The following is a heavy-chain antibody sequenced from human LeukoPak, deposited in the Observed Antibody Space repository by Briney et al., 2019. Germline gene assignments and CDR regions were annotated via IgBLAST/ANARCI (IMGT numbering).Heavy chain of an antibody. J-gene: IGHJ4*02. CDR1: GFTFSSYG. D-gene: IGHD6-13*01. V-gene: IGHV3-30*02. Sequence: GGSLRLSCAASGFTFSSYGMHWVRQAPGKGLEWVAFIRYDGSNKYYADSVKGRFTISRDNSKNTLYLQMNSLRAEDTAVYYRARVGVLYSSRNFDYWGQGTLVTVSS. CDR2: IRYDGSNK. CDR3: ARVGVLYSSRNFDY.